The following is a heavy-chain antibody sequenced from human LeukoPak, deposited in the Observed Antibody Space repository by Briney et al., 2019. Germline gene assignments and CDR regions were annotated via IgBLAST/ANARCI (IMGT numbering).Heavy chain of an antibody. CDR2: IYYSGST. CDR1: GGSISSSSYY. CDR3: ARARRITIFGVVTGNAFDI. D-gene: IGHD3-3*01. V-gene: IGHV4-39*01. Sequence: SETLSLTCTVSGGSISSSSYYWGWIRQPPGKGLEWIGSIYYSGSTYYNPSLKSRVTISVDTSKNQFSLKLSSVTAADAAVYYCARARRITIFGVVTGNAFDIWGQGTMATVSS. J-gene: IGHJ3*02.